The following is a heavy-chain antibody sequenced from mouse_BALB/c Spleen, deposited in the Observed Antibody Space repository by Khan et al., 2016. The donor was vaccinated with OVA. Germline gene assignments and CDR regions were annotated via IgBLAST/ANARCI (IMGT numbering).Heavy chain of an antibody. CDR1: GYSFTTYW. Sequence: VQLQQSGTVLARPGASVKMSCKASGYSFTTYWMHWIKQRPGQGLEWIGAFYPGNSDTNYNQKFKDKAKLTAVTSASTAYMELSSLTNEDSAVYYCTRWWVWFAYWGQGTLVTVSA. CDR3: TRWWVWFAY. CDR2: FYPGNSDT. D-gene: IGHD1-1*02. J-gene: IGHJ3*01. V-gene: IGHV1-5*01.